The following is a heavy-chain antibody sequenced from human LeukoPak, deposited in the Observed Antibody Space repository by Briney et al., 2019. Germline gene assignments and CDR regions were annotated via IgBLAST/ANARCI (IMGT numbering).Heavy chain of an antibody. J-gene: IGHJ3*02. D-gene: IGHD5-24*01. V-gene: IGHV4-4*02. Sequence: SGTLSLTCAVSGGSISSSNWWSWVRQPPGKGLEWIGEIYHSGSTNYNPSLKSRVTISVDKSKNQFSLKLTSVTAADTAVYYCARRQRWLQLDAFDTWGQGTGIIVSS. CDR1: GGSISSSNW. CDR2: IYHSGST. CDR3: ARRQRWLQLDAFDT.